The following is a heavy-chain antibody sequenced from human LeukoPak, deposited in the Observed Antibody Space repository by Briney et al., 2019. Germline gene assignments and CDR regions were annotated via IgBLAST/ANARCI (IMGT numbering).Heavy chain of an antibody. V-gene: IGHV1-18*01. CDR1: GYTFTSYG. CDR2: ISAYNGNT. J-gene: IGHJ5*02. CDR3: ARDQRTPVAGTGAWFDP. D-gene: IGHD6-19*01. Sequence: GASVKVSCKASGYTFTSYGISWVRQAPGQGLEWMGWISAYNGNTNYAQKLQGRVTMTTDTSTSTAYMELRSLRSDDTAVYYCARDQRTPVAGTGAWFDPWGQGTLVTVSS.